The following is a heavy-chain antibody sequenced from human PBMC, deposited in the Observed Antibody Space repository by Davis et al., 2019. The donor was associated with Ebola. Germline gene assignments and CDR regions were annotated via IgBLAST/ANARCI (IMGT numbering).Heavy chain of an antibody. Sequence: GESLKISCAASGFNFNTYAMSWVRQAPGKGPEWVSGMSGSGDRTNYADSVRGRFTISRDNAKNSLVLQMDDLTVEDTAVYYCTRSRVAAQYWGQGTLVTVSS. V-gene: IGHV3-23*01. CDR3: TRSRVAAQY. D-gene: IGHD6-19*01. CDR1: GFNFNTYA. CDR2: MSGSGDRT. J-gene: IGHJ1*01.